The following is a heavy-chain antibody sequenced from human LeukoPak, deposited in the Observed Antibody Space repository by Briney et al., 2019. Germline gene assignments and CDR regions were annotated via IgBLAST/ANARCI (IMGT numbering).Heavy chain of an antibody. CDR2: IYLGDYET. J-gene: IGHJ4*02. V-gene: IGHV5-51*01. CDR1: GDSYTNYW. D-gene: IGHD3-10*01. Sequence: GESLKISCRGSGDSYTNYWIGWVRQMPGKGLEWMGIIYLGDYETRYSPSFQGQVTISADKSISTAYLQWSSLKASDTAMYYCARLILGSGSYYNFDYWGQGTLVTVSS. CDR3: ARLILGSGSYYNFDY.